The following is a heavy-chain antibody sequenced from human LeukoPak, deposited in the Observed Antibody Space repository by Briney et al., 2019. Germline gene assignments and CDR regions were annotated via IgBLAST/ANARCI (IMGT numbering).Heavy chain of an antibody. CDR1: GFTFSSYS. CDR2: ISSSSSYI. Sequence: MSGGSLRLSCAASGFTFSSYSMNWVRQAPGKGLEWVSSISSSSSYIYYADSVKGRFTISRDNAKNSLYLQMNSLRAEDTAVYYCARENGAQLWFGELFYYPDYYYMDVWGKGTTVTISS. J-gene: IGHJ6*03. D-gene: IGHD3-10*01. V-gene: IGHV3-21*01. CDR3: ARENGAQLWFGELFYYPDYYYMDV.